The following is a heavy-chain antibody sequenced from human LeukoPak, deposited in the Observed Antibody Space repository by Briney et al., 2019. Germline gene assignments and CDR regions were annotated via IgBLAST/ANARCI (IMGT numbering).Heavy chain of an antibody. V-gene: IGHV3-33*01. CDR1: GFTFSSYG. Sequence: GRFLRLSCAASGFTFSSYGMHWVRQAPGKGLEWVAVIWYDGSNKYYADSVKCRFTISRDNSKNTLYLQMNSLRAEDTAVYYCARKSAYYGSGSSIGYYYYYGMDVWGQGTTVTVSS. J-gene: IGHJ6*02. CDR3: ARKSAYYGSGSSIGYYYYYGMDV. D-gene: IGHD3-10*01. CDR2: IWYDGSNK.